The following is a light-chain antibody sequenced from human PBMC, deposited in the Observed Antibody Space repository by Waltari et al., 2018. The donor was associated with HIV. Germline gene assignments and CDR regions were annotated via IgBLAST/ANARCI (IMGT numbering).Light chain of an antibody. CDR3: AVWDDSLSEYV. CDR1: FSNIGSNT. CDR2: CSS. V-gene: IGLV1-44*01. Sequence: QSVLTQPPSASGAPGQRVTISCSGSFSNIGSNTVNWYQQLPGTAPRLLIYCSSQRPSGFPDRFSGSRSDTSASLDISGLHSEDEGDYYCAVWDDSLSEYVFATGTKVFVL. J-gene: IGLJ1*01.